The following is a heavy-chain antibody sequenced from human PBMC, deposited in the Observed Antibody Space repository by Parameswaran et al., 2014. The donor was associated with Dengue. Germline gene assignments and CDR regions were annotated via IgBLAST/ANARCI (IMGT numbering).Heavy chain of an antibody. V-gene: IGHV1-69*01. Sequence: WVRQAPGQGLEWMGGIIPIFGTANYAQKFQGRVTITADESTSTAYMELSSLRSEDTAVYYCAVDMVWVSNGYYYYYGMDVWGQGTTVTVSS. J-gene: IGHJ6*02. D-gene: IGHD3-10*01. CDR3: AVDMVWVSNGYYYYYGMDV. CDR2: IIPIFGTA.